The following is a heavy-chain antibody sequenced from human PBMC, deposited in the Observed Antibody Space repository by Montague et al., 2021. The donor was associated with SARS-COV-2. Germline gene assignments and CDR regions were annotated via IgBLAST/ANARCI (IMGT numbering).Heavy chain of an antibody. V-gene: IGHV4-39*01. CDR3: ARRVTGTTFHYYYYGMDV. J-gene: IGHJ6*02. CDR2: IYYSGST. D-gene: IGHD1-20*01. Sequence: SETLSLTCTVSGGSISSSRYYWGWIRQPPGKGLEWIGRIYYSGSTYYNPSLKSRVTTSVDTSKNQFSLKLSSVTAADTAVYYCARRVTGTTFHYYYYGMDVWGQGTTVTVSS. CDR1: GGSISSSRYY.